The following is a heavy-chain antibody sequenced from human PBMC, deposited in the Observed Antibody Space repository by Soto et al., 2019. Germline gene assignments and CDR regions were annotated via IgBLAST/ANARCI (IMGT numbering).Heavy chain of an antibody. V-gene: IGHV3-49*03. Sequence: PGGSLRLSCAASGFTFGDYAMSWFRQAPGKGLEWVGFIRSKAYGGTTEYAASVKGRFTISRDNAKNSLYLQMNSLRDEDTAVYYCVRTAEHTFDHWGQGTLVTVSS. J-gene: IGHJ4*02. D-gene: IGHD1-1*01. CDR2: IRSKAYGGTT. CDR1: GFTFGDYA. CDR3: VRTAEHTFDH.